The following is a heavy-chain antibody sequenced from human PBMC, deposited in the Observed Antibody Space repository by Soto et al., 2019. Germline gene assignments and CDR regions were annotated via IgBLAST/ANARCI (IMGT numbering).Heavy chain of an antibody. CDR1: GFTFSSYA. D-gene: IGHD7-27*01. CDR3: AKRNWGGWYFDL. J-gene: IGHJ2*01. V-gene: IGHV3-23*01. Sequence: EGQLLESGGGLVQPGGSLRLSCAASGFTFSSYAMSWVRQAPGKGLEWVSAISGSGGSTYYADSVKGRFTISRDNSKNTLYLQMNSLRAEDTAVYYCAKRNWGGWYFDLWGRGTLVTVSS. CDR2: ISGSGGST.